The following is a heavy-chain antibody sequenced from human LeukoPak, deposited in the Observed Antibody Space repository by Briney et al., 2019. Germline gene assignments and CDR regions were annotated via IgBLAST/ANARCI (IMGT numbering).Heavy chain of an antibody. J-gene: IGHJ4*02. D-gene: IGHD4-11*01. CDR3: VRVYSSDFDY. CDR2: IYASGST. Sequence: SETLSLTCTVSGDSISSYYWSWIRQPARKGLEWIGRIYASGSTNYNPSLKSQVTISVDTSKNQFSLNLSSVTAADTAVYYCVRVYSSDFDYWGQGTLVTVSS. CDR1: GDSISSYY. V-gene: IGHV4-4*07.